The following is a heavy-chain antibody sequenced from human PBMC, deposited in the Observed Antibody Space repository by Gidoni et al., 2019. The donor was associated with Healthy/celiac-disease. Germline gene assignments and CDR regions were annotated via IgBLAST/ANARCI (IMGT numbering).Heavy chain of an antibody. D-gene: IGHD2-2*01. CDR2: INSDGSST. Sequence: EVQLVESGGGLVQPGGSLRLSCAASGFTFSSYWMHWVRQVPGKGLVWVSRINSDGSSTSHADSVKGRFTISRDNAKNTLYLQMNSLRAEDTAVYYCARVAACSSTSCYAYYFDYWGQGTPVTVSS. J-gene: IGHJ4*02. CDR3: ARVAACSSTSCYAYYFDY. V-gene: IGHV3-74*01. CDR1: GFTFSSYW.